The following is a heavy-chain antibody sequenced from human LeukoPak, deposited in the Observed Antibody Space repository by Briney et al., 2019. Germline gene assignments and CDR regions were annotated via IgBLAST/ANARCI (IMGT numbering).Heavy chain of an antibody. J-gene: IGHJ4*02. V-gene: IGHV4-59*08. Sequence: SETLSLTCTFSNGSRRSYYLGLVRQSPGEGLEWIGYIYYSGSTNYNPSLKSRVTISIHTSRNQFSLMLSSVTAADTAMYYCARYYDRTGFDYWGQGTLVTVSS. CDR2: IYYSGST. CDR1: NGSRRSYY. D-gene: IGHD3-16*01. CDR3: ARYYDRTGFDY.